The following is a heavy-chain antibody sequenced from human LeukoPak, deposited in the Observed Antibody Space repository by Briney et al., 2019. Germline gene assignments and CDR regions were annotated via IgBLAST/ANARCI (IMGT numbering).Heavy chain of an antibody. CDR1: GYTFTSCD. V-gene: IGHV1-8*01. D-gene: IGHD2-15*01. CDR2: MNPNSGNT. J-gene: IGHJ6*03. CDR3: ARTASGWWWLGYYYYMDV. Sequence: ASVEVSCKASGYTFTSCDINWVRQATGQGLEWMGWMNPNSGNTGYAQKFQGRVTMTRNTSISTAYMELSSLRSEDTAVYYCARTASGWWWLGYYYYMDVWGKGTTVTISS.